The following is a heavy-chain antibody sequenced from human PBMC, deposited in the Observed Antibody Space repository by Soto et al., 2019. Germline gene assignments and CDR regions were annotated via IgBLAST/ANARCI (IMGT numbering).Heavy chain of an antibody. CDR2: INAYNGNT. CDR3: ARSCSGGSCYDY. D-gene: IGHD2-15*01. CDR1: GYTFTSYG. J-gene: IGHJ4*02. V-gene: IGHV1-18*01. Sequence: GASVKVSCKASGYTFTSYGISWVRQAPGQRLEWMGWINAYNGNTKYSQKFQGRVTITRDTSASTAYMELSSLRFYDTAVYYCARSCSGGSCYDYWGQGTLVTVSS.